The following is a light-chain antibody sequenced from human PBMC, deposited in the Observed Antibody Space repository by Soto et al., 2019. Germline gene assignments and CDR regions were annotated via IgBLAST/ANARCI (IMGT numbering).Light chain of an antibody. Sequence: DIQMTQSPSSLSASVGDRVTITCRASQRTDSYLNWYQQKPGKAPKLLIYAAFRLQSGVPSRFTGSGSGADFTLTISSLQPEDFATYYCQPSYSAPFTFGQGTKLEIK. V-gene: IGKV1-39*01. J-gene: IGKJ2*01. CDR2: AAF. CDR3: QPSYSAPFT. CDR1: QRTDSY.